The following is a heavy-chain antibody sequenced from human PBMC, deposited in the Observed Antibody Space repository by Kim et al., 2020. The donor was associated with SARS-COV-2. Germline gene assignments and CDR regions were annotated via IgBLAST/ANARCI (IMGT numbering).Heavy chain of an antibody. V-gene: IGHV3-21*01. CDR1: GFTFSSYS. Sequence: GGSLRLSCAASGFTFSSYSMNWVRQAPGKGLEWVSSISSSSSYIYYADSVKGRFTISRDNAKNSLYLQMNILRAEDTAVYYCARQPTYCSSTSCYFGYYYYGMDVWGQGTTVTVSS. CDR3: ARQPTYCSSTSCYFGYYYYGMDV. D-gene: IGHD2-2*01. CDR2: ISSSSSYI. J-gene: IGHJ6*02.